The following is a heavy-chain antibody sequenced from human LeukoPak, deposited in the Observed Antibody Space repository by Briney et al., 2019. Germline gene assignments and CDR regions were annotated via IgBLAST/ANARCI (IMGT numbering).Heavy chain of an antibody. Sequence: PGGSLRLSCEASGFTFSSYSMNWVRQAPGKGLEWVSYISANSGLIYYADSVKGRFTISRDNAKNSLYLQMKSLRAEDTAVYYCTRLGQWLVPARYFDLWGRGTLVTVSS. J-gene: IGHJ2*01. CDR3: TRLGQWLVPARYFDL. CDR1: GFTFSSYS. CDR2: ISANSGLI. D-gene: IGHD6-19*01. V-gene: IGHV3-48*01.